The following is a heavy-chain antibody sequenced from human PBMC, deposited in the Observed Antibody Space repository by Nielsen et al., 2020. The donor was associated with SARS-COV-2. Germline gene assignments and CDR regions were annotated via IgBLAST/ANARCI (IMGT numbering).Heavy chain of an antibody. CDR3: AKDRIPDGLWEIDY. D-gene: IGHD1-14*01. CDR2: ILGSGAAT. Sequence: GESLKISCTVSGFTFGTYTISWVRHPPGKGLQWVAGILGSGAATFYADSVKGRFTVSRDNSMNTVYLEMSRLRSEDTALYFCAKDRIPDGLWEIDYWGQGTRVTVSS. V-gene: IGHV3-23*01. CDR1: GFTFGTYT. J-gene: IGHJ4*02.